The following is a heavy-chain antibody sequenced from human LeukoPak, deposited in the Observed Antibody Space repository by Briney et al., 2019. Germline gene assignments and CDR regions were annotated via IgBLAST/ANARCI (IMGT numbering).Heavy chain of an antibody. Sequence: PSETLSLTCTVSGGSISSSSYYWGWIRQPPGKGLEWIGSIYYSGSTSYNPSLKSRVTISVDTSKNQFSQKLSSVTAADTAVYYCARVHSSGWSRFDPWGQGTLVTVSS. CDR2: IYYSGST. CDR3: ARVHSSGWSRFDP. V-gene: IGHV4-39*07. D-gene: IGHD6-19*01. J-gene: IGHJ5*02. CDR1: GGSISSSSYY.